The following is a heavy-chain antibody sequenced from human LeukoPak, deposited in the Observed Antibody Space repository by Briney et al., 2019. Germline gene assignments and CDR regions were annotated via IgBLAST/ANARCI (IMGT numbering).Heavy chain of an antibody. CDR1: GGTFSSYA. Sequence: SVKVSCKATGGTFSSYAISWVRQAPGQGLEWMGGIIPIFGTANYAQKFQGRVTITTDESTSTAYMELSSLRSEDTAVYYCARVPSPGVVTLKDYYYYYMDVWGKGTMVTVSS. D-gene: IGHD4-23*01. V-gene: IGHV1-69*05. CDR2: IIPIFGTA. CDR3: ARVPSPGVVTLKDYYYYYMDV. J-gene: IGHJ6*03.